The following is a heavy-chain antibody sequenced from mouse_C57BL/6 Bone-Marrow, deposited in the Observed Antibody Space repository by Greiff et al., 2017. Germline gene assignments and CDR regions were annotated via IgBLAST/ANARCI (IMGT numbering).Heavy chain of an antibody. J-gene: IGHJ4*01. D-gene: IGHD1-1*01. CDR3: ARTPTTVGYAMDY. CDR2: ISSGGSYT. CDR1: GFTFSSYG. V-gene: IGHV5-6*02. Sequence: DVKLQESGGDLVKPGGSLKLSCAASGFTFSSYGMSWVRQTPDKRLEWVATISSGGSYTYYPDSVKGRFTISRDNAKNTLYLQMSSLKSEDTAMYYCARTPTTVGYAMDYWGQGTSVTVSS.